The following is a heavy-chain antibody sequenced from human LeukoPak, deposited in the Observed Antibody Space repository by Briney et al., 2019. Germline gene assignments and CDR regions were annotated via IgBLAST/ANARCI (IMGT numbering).Heavy chain of an antibody. Sequence: PGGSLRLSCAASGFTVSSNYMSWVRQAPGKGLEWVSVIYSGGSTYYADSVKGRFTISRDNSKNTLYLQMNSLRAEDTAVYYCAKGLPHSGYDYYFDFWGRGTLVAVSS. D-gene: IGHD5-12*01. V-gene: IGHV3-66*01. CDR1: GFTVSSNY. CDR3: AKGLPHSGYDYYFDF. CDR2: IYSGGST. J-gene: IGHJ4*02.